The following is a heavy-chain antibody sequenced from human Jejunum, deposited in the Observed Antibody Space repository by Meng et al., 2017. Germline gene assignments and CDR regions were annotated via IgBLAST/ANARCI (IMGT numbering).Heavy chain of an antibody. V-gene: IGHV3-7*01. CDR1: GFIFSNYW. J-gene: IGHJ5*02. D-gene: IGHD5-18*01. Sequence: GESLKISCAASGFIFSNYWMTWVRQAPGKGLEWVACTNQDGSHKYSVDSVKGRFTISRDNAKNSLYLQMSSLRAEDTAVYYCATVGDGYIYEARGSWGQGTLVTVSS. CDR3: ATVGDGYIYEARGS. CDR2: TNQDGSHK.